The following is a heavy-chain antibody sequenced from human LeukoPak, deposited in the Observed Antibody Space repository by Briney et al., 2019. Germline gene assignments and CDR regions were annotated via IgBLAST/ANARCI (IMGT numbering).Heavy chain of an antibody. CDR2: IIPIFGTT. V-gene: IGHV1-69*05. Sequence: SVKVSCKASGGTFSSYAISWVRQAPGQGLEWMGGIIPIFGTTNYAQKFQGRVTITTDESTSTAYMELSNLRSEDTAVYYCARDPIGGYYYYIDVWGKETTVTVSS. CDR3: ARDPIGGYYYYIDV. CDR1: GGTFSSYA. D-gene: IGHD3-16*01. J-gene: IGHJ6*03.